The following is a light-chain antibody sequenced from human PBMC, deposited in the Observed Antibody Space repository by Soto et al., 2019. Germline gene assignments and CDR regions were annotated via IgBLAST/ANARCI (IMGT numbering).Light chain of an antibody. J-gene: IGKJ2*01. CDR3: QQYGSSPPMYT. V-gene: IGKV3-20*01. Sequence: EIVLTQSPGTLSLSPGERATLSCRASQSVSSSYLAWYQQKLGQAPRLLIYGASGRATGIPDRFSGSGSGTDFTLTISRLEPEDFAVYYCQQYGSSPPMYTFGQGTKLEIK. CDR2: GAS. CDR1: QSVSSSY.